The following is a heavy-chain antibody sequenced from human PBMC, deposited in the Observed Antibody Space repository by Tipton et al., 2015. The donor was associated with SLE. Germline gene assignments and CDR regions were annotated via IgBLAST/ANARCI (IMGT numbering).Heavy chain of an antibody. CDR3: ARWDSSSSWYFDY. CDR2: IYYSGST. J-gene: IGHJ4*02. Sequence: TLSLTCTVSGGSISSGDYYWSWIRQPPGKGLEWIGYIYYSGSTNYNPSLKSRVTISVDTSKNQFSLKLSSVTAADTAVYYCARWDSSSSWYFDYWGQRTLVTVSS. CDR1: GGSISSGDYY. V-gene: IGHV4-61*08. D-gene: IGHD6-6*01.